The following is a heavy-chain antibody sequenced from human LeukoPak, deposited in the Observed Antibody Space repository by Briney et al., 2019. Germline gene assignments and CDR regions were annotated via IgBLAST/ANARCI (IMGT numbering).Heavy chain of an antibody. CDR2: SVSGNT. V-gene: IGHV3-23*01. Sequence: GGSLRLSCAASGFTSSSYAMSWVRPGPGEGRGWVSASVSGNTYHADSGKGRFTISRDRAKTTLSLRMNKRRAEEPAVCFCRKAPVTTCSGAYCYPFYYWGQGTLVSVSS. D-gene: IGHD2-15*01. CDR3: RKAPVTTCSGAYCYPFYY. CDR1: GFTSSSYA. J-gene: IGHJ4*02.